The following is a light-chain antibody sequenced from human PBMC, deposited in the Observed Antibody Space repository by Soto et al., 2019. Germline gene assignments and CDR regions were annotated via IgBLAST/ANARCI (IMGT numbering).Light chain of an antibody. CDR1: QSVTRSY. J-gene: IGKJ4*01. CDR2: GAS. V-gene: IGKV3-20*01. Sequence: EIVLTQSPGTLSLSPGERATLSCRASQSVTRSYVAWYQQKPGQAPRLLMYGASSRATDIPDRFSGSGSGTDFTLTISRLEPEDFAVYYCQQYGSSHLTFGGGTKVEIK. CDR3: QQYGSSHLT.